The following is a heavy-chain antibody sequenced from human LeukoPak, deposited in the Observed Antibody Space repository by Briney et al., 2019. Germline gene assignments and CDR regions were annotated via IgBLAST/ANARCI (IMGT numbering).Heavy chain of an antibody. D-gene: IGHD7-27*01. CDR3: VRDKLTGASRLDY. Sequence: GGSLRLSCAAPGFSFSSNWMGWVRQAPGKGLEWVAHIKRDGSQKYYLDSVKGRFTISRDNAKNSLYLQMNSLRAEDTAVYYCVRDKLTGASRLDYWGQGTLLTVSS. V-gene: IGHV3-7*03. CDR2: IKRDGSQK. J-gene: IGHJ4*02. CDR1: GFSFSSNW.